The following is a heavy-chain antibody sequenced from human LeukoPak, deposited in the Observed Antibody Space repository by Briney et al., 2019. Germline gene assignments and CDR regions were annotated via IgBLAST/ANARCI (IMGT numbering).Heavy chain of an antibody. J-gene: IGHJ4*02. CDR2: INHSGST. CDR3: ARGLIVATTNDYFDY. CDR1: GGSFSGYY. Sequence: SETLSLTCAVYGGSFSGYYWSWIRQPPGKGLEWIGEINHSGSTNYNPSLKSRVTISVDTSKNQLSLKLSSVTAADTAVYYCARGLIVATTNDYFDYWGQGTLVTVSS. D-gene: IGHD5-12*01. V-gene: IGHV4-34*01.